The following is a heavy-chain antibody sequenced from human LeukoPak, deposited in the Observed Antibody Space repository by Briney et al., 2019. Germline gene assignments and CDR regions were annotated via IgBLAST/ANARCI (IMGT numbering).Heavy chain of an antibody. J-gene: IGHJ3*02. CDR1: GFTFSSYS. D-gene: IGHD1-26*01. CDR2: ISSSSSYI. Sequence: GGSLRLSCAASGFTFSSYSMNWVRQATGKGLEWVSSISSSSSYIYYADSVKGRFTISRDNAKNSLYLQMNGLRAEDTAVYYCARDIGWELVDAFDIWGQGTMVTVSS. CDR3: ARDIGWELVDAFDI. V-gene: IGHV3-21*01.